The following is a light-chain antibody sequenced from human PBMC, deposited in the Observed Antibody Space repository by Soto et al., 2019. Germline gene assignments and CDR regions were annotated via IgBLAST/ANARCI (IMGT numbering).Light chain of an antibody. V-gene: IGKV1-33*01. CDR1: HDISKN. CDR2: DAS. CDR3: QHYDTLPAVT. J-gene: IGKJ4*01. Sequence: DIPMTQSPSSLSSSVGDRVTITCQASHDISKNLNWYQQKPGKAPNLLIYDASNLQTGVPSRFSGSGSGTDFIFTISSLQPEDFGTYYCQHYDTLPAVTFGGGTKVETK.